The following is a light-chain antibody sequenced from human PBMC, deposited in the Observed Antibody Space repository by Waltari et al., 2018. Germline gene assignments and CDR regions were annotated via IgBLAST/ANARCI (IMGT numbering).Light chain of an antibody. V-gene: IGLV1-47*01. CDR1: TSNIGGHL. J-gene: IGLJ3*02. Sequence: QSVVTQPPSPSGTPGQRVSISCAGSTSNIGGHLVYWFQQLPGTAPKLLIYRDGQRPSGVPDRFSASKSGTSASLAISRLRAEDEADYYCATWDDRMRVWVFGGGTKLTVL. CDR3: ATWDDRMRVWV. CDR2: RDG.